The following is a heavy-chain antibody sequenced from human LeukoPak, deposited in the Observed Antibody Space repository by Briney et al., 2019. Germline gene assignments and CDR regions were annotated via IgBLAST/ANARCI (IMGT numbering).Heavy chain of an antibody. CDR1: VGSISTYY. J-gene: IGHJ5*01. CDR2: NHYTGST. V-gene: IGHV4-59*01. CDR3: ARGRSGGDWFDS. D-gene: IGHD3-10*01. Sequence: PSETLSLTCTVFVGSISTYYWTWIRQPPGKGLEWIGYNHYTGSTNHNPSLKSRVTMSVDTSKNQFSLKLSSVTAADTAVYYCARGRSGGDWFDSWGQGTLVTVSS.